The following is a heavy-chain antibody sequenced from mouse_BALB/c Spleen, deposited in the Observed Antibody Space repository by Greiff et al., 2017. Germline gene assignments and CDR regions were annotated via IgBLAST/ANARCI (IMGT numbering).Heavy chain of an antibody. D-gene: IGHD1-1*02. J-gene: IGHJ3*01. CDR1: GYAFSSSW. CDR3: AREGYGGGFAY. V-gene: IGHV1-82*01. CDR2: IYPGDGDT. Sequence: QVQLKQSGPELVKPGASVKISCKASGYAFSSSWMNWVKQRPGQGLEWIGRIYPGDGDTNYNGKFKGKATLTADKSSSTAYMQLSSLTSVDSAVYFCAREGYGGGFAYWGQGTLVTVSA.